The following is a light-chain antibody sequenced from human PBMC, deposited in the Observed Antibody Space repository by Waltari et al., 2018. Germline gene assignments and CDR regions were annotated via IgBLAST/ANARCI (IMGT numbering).Light chain of an antibody. CDR3: QHYYNFPWT. V-gene: IGKV1D-8*03. CDR1: QGISTY. Sequence: VIWMTQSPSLLSASPGDRVTITWRMVQGISTYLACYQQKPGRAPDLLIYGASILHSGVPSRFSGSGSGPDFTLTISSLQSEDVATYYCQHYYNFPWTFGQGTKVEIK. CDR2: GAS. J-gene: IGKJ1*01.